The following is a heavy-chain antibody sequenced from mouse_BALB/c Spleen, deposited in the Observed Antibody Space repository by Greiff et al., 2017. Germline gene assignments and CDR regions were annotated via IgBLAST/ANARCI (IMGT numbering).Heavy chain of an antibody. CDR2: INPSTGYT. Sequence: VQRVESGAELAQPGASVKMSCKASGYTFTSYWMHWVKQRPGPGLEWIGYINPSTGYTEYNQKFKDKATLTADKSSSTAYMQLSSLTSEDSAVYYWASGTYFDYWGQGTTLTVSS. CDR3: ASGTYFDY. J-gene: IGHJ2*01. D-gene: IGHD4-1*01. CDR1: GYTFTSYW. V-gene: IGHV1-7*01.